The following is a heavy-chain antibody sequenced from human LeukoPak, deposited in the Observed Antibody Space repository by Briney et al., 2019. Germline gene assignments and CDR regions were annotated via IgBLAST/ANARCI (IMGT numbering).Heavy chain of an antibody. CDR2: IYSDGST. CDR1: GFTVSSNY. V-gene: IGHV3-66*01. D-gene: IGHD6-6*01. CDR3: ARVIAARHFDY. Sequence: GGSLRLSCAASGFTVSSNYMSWVRQAPGKGLEWVSFIYSDGSTYYADSVKGRFTISRDNSKNTMFLQMNSLRAEDTAVYHCARVIAARHFDYWGQGTLVTVSS. J-gene: IGHJ4*02.